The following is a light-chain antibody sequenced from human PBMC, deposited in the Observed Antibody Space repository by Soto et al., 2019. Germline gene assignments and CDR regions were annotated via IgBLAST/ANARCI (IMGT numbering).Light chain of an antibody. CDR3: QQYGSSPPRT. CDR2: GAS. V-gene: IGKV3-20*01. J-gene: IGKJ1*01. CDR1: QSVSSSY. Sequence: EIVLTQSPGTLSFSPGERATLSCSSSQSVSSSYLAWYQQKPGQAPRLLIYGASSRATGIPDRFSGSGSGTDFTLTISRLEPEDFAVYYCQQYGSSPPRTFGQGTKVDIK.